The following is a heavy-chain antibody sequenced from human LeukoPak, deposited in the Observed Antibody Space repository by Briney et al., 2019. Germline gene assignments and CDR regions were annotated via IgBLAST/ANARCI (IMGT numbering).Heavy chain of an antibody. V-gene: IGHV1-18*01. CDR3: ARAPYDSSSWRDNWFDP. CDR1: GYTFSSHG. CDR2: ISTYNGHT. Sequence: ASVKVSCKASGYTFSSHGISWVRRAPGQGLEWMGWISTYNGHTNYAQKLQGRVTMTTDTSTSTAYMELRSLRSDDTAVYYCARAPYDSSSWRDNWFDPWGQGTLVTVSS. J-gene: IGHJ5*02. D-gene: IGHD6-13*01.